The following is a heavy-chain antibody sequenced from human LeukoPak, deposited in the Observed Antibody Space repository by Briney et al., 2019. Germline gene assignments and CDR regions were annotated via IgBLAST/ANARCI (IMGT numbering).Heavy chain of an antibody. CDR3: ARVEMDTIGYFDY. Sequence: SVKVSCKASGGTFSSYAISWVRQAPGQGLEWMGRIIPILGIANYAQKFQGRVTITADKSTSTAYMELSSLRSEDTAVYYCARVEMDTIGYFDYWGQGTLVTVSS. CDR1: GGTFSSYA. J-gene: IGHJ4*02. CDR2: IIPILGIA. D-gene: IGHD5-24*01. V-gene: IGHV1-69*04.